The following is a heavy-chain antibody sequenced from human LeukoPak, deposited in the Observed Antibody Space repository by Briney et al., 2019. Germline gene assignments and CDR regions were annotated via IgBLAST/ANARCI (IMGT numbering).Heavy chain of an antibody. CDR3: AKDNYGGSGNNI. CDR2: ISWNSGSI. J-gene: IGHJ3*02. V-gene: IGHV3-9*01. Sequence: GGSLRLSCAASGFTFSSYAMSWVRQAPGKGLEWVSGISWNSGSIGYADSVKGRFTISRDNAKNSLYLQMNSLRAEDTALYYCAKDNYGGSGNNIWGQGTMVTVSS. D-gene: IGHD3-10*01. CDR1: GFTFSSYA.